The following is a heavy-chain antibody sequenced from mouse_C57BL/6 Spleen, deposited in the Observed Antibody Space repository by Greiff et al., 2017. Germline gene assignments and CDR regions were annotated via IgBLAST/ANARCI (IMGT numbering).Heavy chain of an antibody. V-gene: IGHV1-54*01. CDR1: GYAFTNYL. J-gene: IGHJ2*01. CDR3: ASRAGNSFDY. CDR2: INPGSGGT. Sequence: VQLQQSGAELVRPGTSVKVSCKASGYAFTNYLIEWVKQRPGQGLEWIGVINPGSGGTNYNEKFKGKATLTADKSSSTAYMQLSSLTSEDSAVYVCASRAGNSFDYWGQGTTLTVSS. D-gene: IGHD3-1*01.